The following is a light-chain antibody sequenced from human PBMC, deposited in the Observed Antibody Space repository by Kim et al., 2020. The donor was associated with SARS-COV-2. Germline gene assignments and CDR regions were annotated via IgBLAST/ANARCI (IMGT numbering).Light chain of an antibody. CDR2: AAS. CDR1: QNIASY. Sequence: DIQMTQSPSSLSSSVGDRVTITCRASQNIASYVNWFQQKPGNAPKLLIYAASSLQTGVSSRFRGSGSGRGFTLTITSLQRDDYATYHCQQSYSPPWTFGQGTKVEIK. V-gene: IGKV1-39*01. CDR3: QQSYSPPWT. J-gene: IGKJ1*01.